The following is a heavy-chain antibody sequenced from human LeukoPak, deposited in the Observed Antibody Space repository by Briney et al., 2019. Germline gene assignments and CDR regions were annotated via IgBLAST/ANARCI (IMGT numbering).Heavy chain of an antibody. CDR1: GFSFQYYW. J-gene: IGHJ4*02. CDR3: VRGGWELDY. D-gene: IGHD4-23*01. Sequence: PGGSLRLSCAASGFSFQYYWMAWVRQAPGMGLEWVAHIKEDGTQKFYVDSVRGRFIISKDDARNALYLQMNSLRDEDTAIYYCVRGGWELDYWGQGTLVIVSS. V-gene: IGHV3-7*01. CDR2: IKEDGTQK.